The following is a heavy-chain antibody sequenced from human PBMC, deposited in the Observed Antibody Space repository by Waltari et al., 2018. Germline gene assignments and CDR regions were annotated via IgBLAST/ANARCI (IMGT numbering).Heavy chain of an antibody. CDR2: FDPEDGET. CDR1: GYTLTELS. D-gene: IGHD1-26*01. Sequence: QVQLVQSGAEVKKPGASVKVSCKVSGYTLTELSMHWVRQAPGKGLEWMGGFDPEDGETIYAQKFQGRVTRTEDTSTDTAYMELSSLRSEDTAVYYCATLAKSGKWNWFDPWGQGTLVTVSS. CDR3: ATLAKSGKWNWFDP. V-gene: IGHV1-24*01. J-gene: IGHJ5*02.